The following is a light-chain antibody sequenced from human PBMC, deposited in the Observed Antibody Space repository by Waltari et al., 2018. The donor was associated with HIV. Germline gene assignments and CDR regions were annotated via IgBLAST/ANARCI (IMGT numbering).Light chain of an antibody. J-gene: IGLJ3*02. CDR2: TNN. Sequence: QSVLTQPPSASGTPGQRVTISCSGSSSNIGSNTVNWYHQLPGTAPKLLIYTNNQRSSGVPDRFSGSKSGTSASLAISGLQSEDEADYYCAAWDDSLNGWVFGGGTKLTVL. V-gene: IGLV1-44*01. CDR1: SSNIGSNT. CDR3: AAWDDSLNGWV.